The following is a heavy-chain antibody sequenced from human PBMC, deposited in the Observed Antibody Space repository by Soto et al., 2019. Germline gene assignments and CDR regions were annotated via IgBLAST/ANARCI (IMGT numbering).Heavy chain of an antibody. D-gene: IGHD6-19*01. CDR1: GGSISSGGYS. CDR3: ASGAPVIAVAGTRDWYFDL. CDR2: IYHSGST. Sequence: QLQLQESGSGLVKPSQTLSLTCAVSGGSISSGGYSWSWIRQPPGKGLEWIGYIYHSGSTYYNPSXXSRVAISVEXPXXXVXXKLSSVTAADTAVYYCASGAPVIAVAGTRDWYFDLWGRGTLVTVSS. V-gene: IGHV4-30-2*01. J-gene: IGHJ2*01.